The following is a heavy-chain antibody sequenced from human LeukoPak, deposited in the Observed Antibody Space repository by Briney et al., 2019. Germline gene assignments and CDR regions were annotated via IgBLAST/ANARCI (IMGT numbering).Heavy chain of an antibody. Sequence: KPGGSLRLSCAASGFTFSSYSMNWVRQGPGEGLEWVSSISSSSSYIHSADSVRGRFTISRDNAKNSLFLQMNSLRAEDTAVYYCARDEWGDAFDIWGQGTMVTVFS. J-gene: IGHJ3*02. CDR2: ISSSSSYI. D-gene: IGHD1-26*01. CDR3: ARDEWGDAFDI. V-gene: IGHV3-21*01. CDR1: GFTFSSYS.